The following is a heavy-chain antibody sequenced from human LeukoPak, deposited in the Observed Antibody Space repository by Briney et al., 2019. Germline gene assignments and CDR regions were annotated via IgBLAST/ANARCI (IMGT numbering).Heavy chain of an antibody. J-gene: IGHJ4*02. Sequence: ASVKVSCKASGGTFSSYAISWVRQAPGQGLEWMGGIIPIFGTANYAQKFQGRVTITADESTSTAYMELSSLRSEDTAVYYCARRYSGSYYSGTYYFDYWGQGTLVTVSS. CDR2: IIPIFGTA. V-gene: IGHV1-69*13. D-gene: IGHD1-26*01. CDR1: GGTFSSYA. CDR3: ARRYSGSYYSGTYYFDY.